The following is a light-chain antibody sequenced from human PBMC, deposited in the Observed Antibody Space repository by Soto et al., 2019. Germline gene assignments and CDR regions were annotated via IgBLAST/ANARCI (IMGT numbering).Light chain of an antibody. CDR2: DDN. CDR1: NIGSKS. V-gene: IGLV3-21*02. CDR3: QVWDSISDHFV. J-gene: IGLJ1*01. Sequence: YELTQPPSVSVAPGQTARISCGGNNIGSKSVHWFQQKPGQAPVLVVYDDNDRPSGIPERFSGSNSGNTATLTISRVEAGDEADYYCQVWDSISDHFVFGTGTRVTVL.